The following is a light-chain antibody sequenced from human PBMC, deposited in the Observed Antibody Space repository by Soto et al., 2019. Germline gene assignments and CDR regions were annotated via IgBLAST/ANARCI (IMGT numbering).Light chain of an antibody. Sequence: IQMTQSPSTLSGSVGDRVTITFRGSQTISSWFAWYQQKPGKAPKLLIYKASTLKSGVPSRFSGSGSGTEFTLTISSLQPDDFATYYCQHYNSYSEAFGQGTKVDI. CDR3: QHYNSYSEA. J-gene: IGKJ1*01. V-gene: IGKV1-5*03. CDR2: KAS. CDR1: QTISSW.